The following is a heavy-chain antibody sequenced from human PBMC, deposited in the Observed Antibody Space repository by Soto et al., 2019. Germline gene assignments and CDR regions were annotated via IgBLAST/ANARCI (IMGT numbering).Heavy chain of an antibody. D-gene: IGHD2-15*01. CDR2: IRSKAYGGTT. CDR1: GFTFGDYA. Sequence: YLRLSCTASGFTFGDYAMSWFRQASGKGLEWAGFIRSKAYGGTTEYAASVKGRFTISRDDSKSIAYLQMNSLKTEDTAVYYCTRGGFHCYYGMDVWGQGTTVTVSS. CDR3: TRGGFHCYYGMDV. J-gene: IGHJ6*02. V-gene: IGHV3-49*03.